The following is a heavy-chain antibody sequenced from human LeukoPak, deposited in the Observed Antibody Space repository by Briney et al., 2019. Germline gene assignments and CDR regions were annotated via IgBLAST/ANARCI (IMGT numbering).Heavy chain of an antibody. CDR2: IIPIFGTA. CDR1: GGTFSSYA. V-gene: IGHV1-69*05. D-gene: IGHD3-3*01. J-gene: IGHJ6*03. Sequence: SVKVSCKASGGTFSSYAISWVRQAPGQGLEWMGRIIPIFGTANYAQKFQGSVTITTDESTSTAYMELSSLRSEDTAVYYCARDKAGTIFGVVIKYYYYYMDVWGKGTTVTVSS. CDR3: ARDKAGTIFGVVIKYYYYYMDV.